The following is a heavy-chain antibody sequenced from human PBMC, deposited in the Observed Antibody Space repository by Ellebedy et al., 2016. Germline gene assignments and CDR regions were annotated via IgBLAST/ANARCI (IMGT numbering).Heavy chain of an antibody. CDR3: AKDGDYYGSGSYLDY. CDR1: GFTFSSYG. Sequence: GESLKISXAASGFTFSSYGMHWVRQAPGKGLEWVAVISYDGSNKYYADSVKGRFTISRDNSKNTLYLQMNSLRAEDTAVYYCAKDGDYYGSGSYLDYWGQGTLVTVSS. CDR2: ISYDGSNK. D-gene: IGHD3-10*01. V-gene: IGHV3-30*18. J-gene: IGHJ4*02.